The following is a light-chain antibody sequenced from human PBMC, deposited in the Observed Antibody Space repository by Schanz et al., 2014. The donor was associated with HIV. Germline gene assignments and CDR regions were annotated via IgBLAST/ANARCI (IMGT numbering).Light chain of an antibody. CDR1: QSVSTN. CDR2: GVS. CDR3: QQYKDWPPVT. V-gene: IGKV3-15*01. Sequence: ETVMTQSPATLSVSPGERASLSCRASQSVSTNLAWYQQKPGQAPRLLIYGVSTRATGIPARFSGSGSGTEFTLTISSLQSEDFAVYYCQQYKDWPPVTFGQGTKLESK. J-gene: IGKJ2*01.